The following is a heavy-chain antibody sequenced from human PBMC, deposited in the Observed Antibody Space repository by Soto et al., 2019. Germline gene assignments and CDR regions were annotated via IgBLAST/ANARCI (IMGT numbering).Heavy chain of an antibody. V-gene: IGHV1-2*02. J-gene: IGHJ3*02. Sequence: QLHLVQSGAVVKKPGASVTVSCSASGYPVTAYYMHWVRQAPGRGLEWMGGINPATGAAKYTQTFQGRVTMTRDTSTITVFMEPGGLKSEDTAVFYCAKGGGVGVAGSAAFEMWGQGTLVTVSS. D-gene: IGHD3-3*01. CDR1: GYPVTAYY. CDR3: AKGGGVGVAGSAAFEM. CDR2: INPATGAA.